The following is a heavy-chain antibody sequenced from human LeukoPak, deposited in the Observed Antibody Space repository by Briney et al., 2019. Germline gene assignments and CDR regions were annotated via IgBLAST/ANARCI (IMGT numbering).Heavy chain of an antibody. D-gene: IGHD2-21*02. V-gene: IGHV3-30*04. Sequence: PGGSLRLSCAASGFTFSSYAMHWVRQAPGKGLEWVAVISYDGSNKYYADSVKGRFTISRDNSKNTLYLQMNSLRAEDTAVYYCARDGGDCCYYGMDVWGQGTTVTVSS. J-gene: IGHJ6*02. CDR1: GFTFSSYA. CDR3: ARDGGDCCYYGMDV. CDR2: ISYDGSNK.